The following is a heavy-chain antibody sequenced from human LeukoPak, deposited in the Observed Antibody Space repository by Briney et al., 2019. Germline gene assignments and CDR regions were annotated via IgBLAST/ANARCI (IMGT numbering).Heavy chain of an antibody. CDR1: GGSLSSYY. D-gene: IGHD3-10*01. CDR3: ARTQRVYGSGSYYYVY. CDR2: IYYSGST. V-gene: IGHV4-59*12. J-gene: IGHJ4*02. Sequence: SETLSLTCTVSGGSLSSYYWSWLRQPPGKGLEWIGYIYYSGSTNYNPSLKSRVTISVDTSKNQFSLKLSSVTAADTAVYYCARTQRVYGSGSYYYVYWGQGTLVTVSS.